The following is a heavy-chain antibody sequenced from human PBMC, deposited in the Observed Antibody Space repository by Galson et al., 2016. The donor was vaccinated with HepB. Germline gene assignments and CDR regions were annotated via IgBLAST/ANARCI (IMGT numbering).Heavy chain of an antibody. CDR1: GYTFVNTG. CDR2: ISNHNGNT. J-gene: IGHJ6*02. D-gene: IGHD1-1*01. CDR3: ARGPWNYDYHDGMDL. Sequence: SVKVSCKASGYTFVNTGLNWVRQAPGQGLEWLGWISNHNGNTRYSQKLQGRLTLTTDTSTSTAYMELRSLRSNATAVYYCARGPWNYDYHDGMDLWGHGTVVTVSS. V-gene: IGHV1-18*01.